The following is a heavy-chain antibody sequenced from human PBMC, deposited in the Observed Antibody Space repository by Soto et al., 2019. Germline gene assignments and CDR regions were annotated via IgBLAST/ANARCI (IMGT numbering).Heavy chain of an antibody. V-gene: IGHV4-4*07. J-gene: IGHJ6*02. Sequence: SETLSLTCTVSGGSISSYYWSWIRQPAGKGLEWIGRIYTSGSTNYNPSLKSRVTMSVDTSKNQSSLKLSSVTAADTAVYYCARDLPFFSSFGRGMDVWGQGTTVTVSS. D-gene: IGHD1-26*01. CDR3: ARDLPFFSSFGRGMDV. CDR1: GGSISSYY. CDR2: IYTSGST.